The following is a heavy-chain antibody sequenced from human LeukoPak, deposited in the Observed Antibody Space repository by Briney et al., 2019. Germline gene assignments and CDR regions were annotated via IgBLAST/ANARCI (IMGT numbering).Heavy chain of an antibody. CDR3: ARDEWGDAFDI. CDR1: GFTFSSYW. D-gene: IGHD1-26*01. Sequence: GSLRLSCAASGFTFSSYWMSWVRQAPGKGLEWVSSISSSSSYIHSADSVRGRFTISRDNAKNSLFLQMNSLRAEDTAVYYCARDEWGDAFDIWGQGTMVTVFS. CDR2: ISSSSSYI. J-gene: IGHJ3*02. V-gene: IGHV3-21*01.